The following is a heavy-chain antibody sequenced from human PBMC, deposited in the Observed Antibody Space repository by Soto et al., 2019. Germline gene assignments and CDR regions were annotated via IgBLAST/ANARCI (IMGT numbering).Heavy chain of an antibody. CDR1: DGSISSNNW. CDR3: VRAFQRSSWPFDY. V-gene: IGHV4-4*02. D-gene: IGHD6-13*01. CDR2: IYHSGIT. J-gene: IGHJ4*02. Sequence: SETLCLTCAVSDGSISSNNWWSWVRQPPGKGLEWIGEIYHSGITNYNPSLKSRVTISVDKSKNQLSLKLNSVTAADTAMYYCVRAFQRSSWPFDYWGQGTLVTVSS.